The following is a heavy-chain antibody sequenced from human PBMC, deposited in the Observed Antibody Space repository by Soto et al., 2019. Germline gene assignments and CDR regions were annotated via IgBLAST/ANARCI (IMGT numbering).Heavy chain of an antibody. V-gene: IGHV4-4*07. Sequence: SETLSLTCTVSGASMNSYHWSWIRQPAGKGLEWIGHIHSSGSTNYNPSLKSRVTMSVDTSKNQFSLRLMSLTAADTAVYYCARDQGVAAAGITWFDPWGQGSLVTVS. J-gene: IGHJ5*02. CDR1: GASMNSYH. CDR3: ARDQGVAAAGITWFDP. CDR2: IHSSGST. D-gene: IGHD6-13*01.